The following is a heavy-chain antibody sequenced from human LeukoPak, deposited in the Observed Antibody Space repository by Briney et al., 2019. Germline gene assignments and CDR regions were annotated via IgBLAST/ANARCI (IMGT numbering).Heavy chain of an antibody. Sequence: GGSLRLSCAASGFTFSSYGMPWVRQAPGKGLEWVAVISYDGSNKYYADSVKGRFTISRDNSKNTLYLQMNSLRAEDTAVYYCARLYSSSWYLGMDVWGQGTTVTVSS. CDR2: ISYDGSNK. CDR3: ARLYSSSWYLGMDV. V-gene: IGHV3-30*19. J-gene: IGHJ6*02. D-gene: IGHD6-13*01. CDR1: GFTFSSYG.